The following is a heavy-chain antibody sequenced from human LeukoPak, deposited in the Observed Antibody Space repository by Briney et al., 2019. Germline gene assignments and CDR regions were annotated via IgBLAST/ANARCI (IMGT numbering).Heavy chain of an antibody. CDR3: ARDGWMTTVANAAYFDN. V-gene: IGHV4-39*07. D-gene: IGHD4-23*01. J-gene: IGHJ4*02. CDR1: GGSIRSNTYY. CDR2: ISYSGLT. Sequence: SETLSLTCTVSGGSIRSNTYYWGWIRQPPGKGLEWIGSISYSGLTYYNPSLKSRVTILVDTSKNQFSLKVSSVTAADTAVYYCARDGWMTTVANAAYFDNWGQGTLVTVSS.